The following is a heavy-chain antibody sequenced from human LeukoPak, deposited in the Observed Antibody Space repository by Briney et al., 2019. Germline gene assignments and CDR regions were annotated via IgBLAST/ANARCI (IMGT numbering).Heavy chain of an antibody. CDR1: GFTFSSYA. Sequence: GGSLRLSCAASGFTFSSYAMSWVRQAPGKGLEWVSSVSLSGDDTYYADSVKGRFTISRANSKNTLYLQMNSLRAEDTAVYYCATLYSMDVWGKGTTVTVSS. CDR2: VSLSGDDT. V-gene: IGHV3-23*01. CDR3: ATLYSMDV. J-gene: IGHJ6*03.